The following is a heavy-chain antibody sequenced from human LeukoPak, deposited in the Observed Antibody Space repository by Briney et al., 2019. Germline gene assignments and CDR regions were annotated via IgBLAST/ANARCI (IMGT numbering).Heavy chain of an antibody. CDR3: AREVAPPLDV. Sequence: SETLSLTCTVSGDSISNYYWSWIRQPPGKGLEWIGYIYYSGNTDYNPSLKSRVTISVDTSKNQFSLRLNSVTAADTAVYYCAREVAPPLDVWGKGTTVTVSS. CDR1: GDSISNYY. CDR2: IYYSGNT. V-gene: IGHV4-59*01. J-gene: IGHJ6*04.